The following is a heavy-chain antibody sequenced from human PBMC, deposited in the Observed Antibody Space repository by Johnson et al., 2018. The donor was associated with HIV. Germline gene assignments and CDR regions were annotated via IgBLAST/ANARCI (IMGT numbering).Heavy chain of an antibody. CDR2: NWNGGST. CDR1: GFTVSSNY. Sequence: EVQLVESGGGLVQPGGSLRLSCAASGFTVSSNYMSWVRQAPGKGLEWVSGINWNGGSTGYADSVKGRFTISRDDSKNTLYLQMNSLRAEDTAVYYCAKGRMVVAGFDAFDIWGQGTMVTVSS. J-gene: IGHJ3*02. D-gene: IGHD2-2*01. V-gene: IGHV3-23*04. CDR3: AKGRMVVAGFDAFDI.